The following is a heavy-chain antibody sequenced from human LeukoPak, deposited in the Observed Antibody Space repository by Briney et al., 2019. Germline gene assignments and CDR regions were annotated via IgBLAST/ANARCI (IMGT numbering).Heavy chain of an antibody. Sequence: SETLSLTCTVSGGSISSYYWGWIRQPPGKGLEWIGSIYYSGSTYYNPSLKSRVTISVDTSKNQFSLKLSSVTAADTAVYYCARSTYYYDSSGYYYNHYYYYYMDVWGKGTTVTVSS. D-gene: IGHD3-22*01. J-gene: IGHJ6*03. CDR1: GGSISSYY. V-gene: IGHV4-39*07. CDR3: ARSTYYYDSSGYYYNHYYYYYMDV. CDR2: IYYSGST.